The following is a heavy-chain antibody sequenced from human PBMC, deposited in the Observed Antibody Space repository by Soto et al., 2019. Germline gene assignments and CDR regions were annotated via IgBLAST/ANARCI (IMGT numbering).Heavy chain of an antibody. Sequence: SETLSLTCTVSGGSISSGGYYWSWIRQHPGKGLEWIGYIYYSGSTYYNPSLKSRVTISVDTSKNQFSLKLSSVTAADTAVYYCARERIYDYVWGSYRQDYFDYWGQGTLVTVSS. V-gene: IGHV4-31*03. CDR1: GGSISSGGYY. CDR2: IYYSGST. D-gene: IGHD3-16*02. CDR3: ARERIYDYVWGSYRQDYFDY. J-gene: IGHJ4*02.